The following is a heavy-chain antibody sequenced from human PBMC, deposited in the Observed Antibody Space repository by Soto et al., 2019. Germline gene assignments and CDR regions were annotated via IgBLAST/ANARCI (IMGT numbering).Heavy chain of an antibody. Sequence: QVQLVESGGGVVQPGRSLRLSCAASGFTFSSYAMHWVRQAPGKGLEWVAVISYDGSNKYYADSVKGRFTISRDNSKNTLYLPMNSLRAEDTAVYYCAGADVVVTANYYFDYWGQGTLVTVSS. V-gene: IGHV3-30-3*01. CDR2: ISYDGSNK. CDR3: AGADVVVTANYYFDY. CDR1: GFTFSSYA. D-gene: IGHD2-21*02. J-gene: IGHJ4*02.